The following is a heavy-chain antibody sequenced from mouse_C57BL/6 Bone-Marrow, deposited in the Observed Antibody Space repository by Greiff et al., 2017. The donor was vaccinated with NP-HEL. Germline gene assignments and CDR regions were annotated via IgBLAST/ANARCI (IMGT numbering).Heavy chain of an antibody. V-gene: IGHV5-4*01. Sequence: EVKLVESGGGLVKPGGSLKLSCAASGFTFSSYAMSWVRQTPEKRLAWVATISDGGSYTYYPDNVKGRFTISRDNAKNNLYLQMSHLKSEDTAIYYCARDPFDYWGQGTTLTVSS. CDR3: ARDPFDY. CDR2: ISDGGSYT. J-gene: IGHJ2*01. CDR1: GFTFSSYA.